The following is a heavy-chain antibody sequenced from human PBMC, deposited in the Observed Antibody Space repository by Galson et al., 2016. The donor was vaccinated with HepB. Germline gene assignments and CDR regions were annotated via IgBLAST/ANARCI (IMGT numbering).Heavy chain of an antibody. CDR1: NGSFSEYY. CDR3: AAGKAAAGSLVVVG. J-gene: IGHJ3*01. D-gene: IGHD6-13*01. Sequence: SETLSLTCAVYNGSFSEYYWTWIRQTPGNGLEWIGEINHNGDTKYSPSLRSRVSISVDTSKNHFSLNLNSANAADTAVYYGAAGKAAAGSLVVVGWGQGTLGTISS. CDR2: INHNGDT. V-gene: IGHV4-34*07.